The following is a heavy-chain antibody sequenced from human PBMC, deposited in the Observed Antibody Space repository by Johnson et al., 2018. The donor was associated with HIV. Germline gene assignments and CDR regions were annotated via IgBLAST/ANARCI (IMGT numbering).Heavy chain of an antibody. Sequence: EVQLVESGGGLVQPGGSLRLSCAASGFTVSSNYMSWVRQAPGKGLEWVSVIYSGGSTYYADAVKGRFTISRDNAKNYLYLQMNSLRAEDTAVDYCARSYSSSSNDAFDIWGQGTMVTVSS. V-gene: IGHV3-66*01. J-gene: IGHJ3*02. CDR2: IYSGGST. D-gene: IGHD6-6*01. CDR3: ARSYSSSSNDAFDI. CDR1: GFTVSSNY.